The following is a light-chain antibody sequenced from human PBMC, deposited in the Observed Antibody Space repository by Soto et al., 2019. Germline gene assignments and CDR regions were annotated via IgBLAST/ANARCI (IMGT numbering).Light chain of an antibody. Sequence: VMTQSPAMLSVSPGERATLSCRASQSISSNLAWYQQKPGQAPRLLMFRASTRATGFPARFSGSGSGTEFNLTISSLQSEDFAVYYCQQYNNWPRATFGGGTKVDIK. CDR3: QQYNNWPRAT. V-gene: IGKV3-15*01. CDR1: QSISSN. CDR2: RAS. J-gene: IGKJ4*01.